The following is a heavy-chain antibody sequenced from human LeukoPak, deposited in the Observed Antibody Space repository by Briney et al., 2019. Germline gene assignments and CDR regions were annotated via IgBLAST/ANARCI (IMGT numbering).Heavy chain of an antibody. D-gene: IGHD3-22*01. CDR1: GFTFSSYA. CDR2: ISGSGGST. CDR3: AKDRLNEYYYDSSGYYCSY. J-gene: IGHJ4*02. V-gene: IGHV3-23*01. Sequence: GGSLRLSCAASGFTFSSYAMSWVRQAPGKGLEWVSAISGSGGSTYYADSVKGRFTISRDNSKNTLYLQMNSLRAEDTAVYYCAKDRLNEYYYDSSGYYCSYRGQGTLVTVSS.